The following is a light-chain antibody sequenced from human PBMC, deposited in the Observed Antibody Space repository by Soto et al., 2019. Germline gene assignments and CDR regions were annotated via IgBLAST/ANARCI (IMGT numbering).Light chain of an antibody. V-gene: IGKV1-5*01. CDR3: QQLFDSPIT. J-gene: IGKJ5*01. Sequence: DIQMTQSPSTLSASVGDRVTITCRASQSISSWLAWYQQKPGKAPKLLIYDASTLESGVPSRFSATVPGTEFSLTITSLQPEDFATYYCQQLFDSPITFGQGKRLEI. CDR1: QSISSW. CDR2: DAS.